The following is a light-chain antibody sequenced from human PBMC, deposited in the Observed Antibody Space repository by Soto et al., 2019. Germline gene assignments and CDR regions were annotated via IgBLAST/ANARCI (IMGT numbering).Light chain of an antibody. J-gene: IGKJ5*01. Sequence: ETGLPQTPSILSLSPGERSTPFCISSQSISRYLAWYQQKPGQAPRLLIYDASNRATGTPARFSGSGSGTDFTLTISSLEPEDFAVYYCQQRSNWPPITFGQGTRLEIK. CDR1: QSISRY. CDR2: DAS. V-gene: IGKV3-11*01. CDR3: QQRSNWPPIT.